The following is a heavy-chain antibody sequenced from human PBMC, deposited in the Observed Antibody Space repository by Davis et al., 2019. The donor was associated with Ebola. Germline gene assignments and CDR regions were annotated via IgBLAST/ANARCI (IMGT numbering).Heavy chain of an antibody. Sequence: GGSLRLSCAAAEFMVSDYHMSWIRQAPGKGLEWVSYISSGGEFIRYADSVKGRFTISRDNAKNSLYLQTNSLRAEDTAVYYCARVSRKISTGWYRFDAFDIWGQGTLVTVSS. D-gene: IGHD6-19*01. CDR1: EFMVSDYH. CDR3: ARVSRKISTGWYRFDAFDI. CDR2: ISSGGEFI. J-gene: IGHJ3*02. V-gene: IGHV3-11*04.